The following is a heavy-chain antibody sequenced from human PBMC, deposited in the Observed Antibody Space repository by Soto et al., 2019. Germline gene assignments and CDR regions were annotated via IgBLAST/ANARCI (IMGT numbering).Heavy chain of an antibody. D-gene: IGHD6-13*01. Sequence: QVQLQESGPGLVKPSGTLSLTCAVYGGSISSSNWWSWVRQPPGKGLEWIGEISHSGSTNYNPSLESRVTISVDKSKNQCSLKLSSVTAADTVVYYCARGSSSWSAPRYIELWVRGTLVIVSS. J-gene: IGHJ2*01. V-gene: IGHV4-4*02. CDR3: ARGSSSWSAPRYIEL. CDR2: ISHSGST. CDR1: GGSISSSNW.